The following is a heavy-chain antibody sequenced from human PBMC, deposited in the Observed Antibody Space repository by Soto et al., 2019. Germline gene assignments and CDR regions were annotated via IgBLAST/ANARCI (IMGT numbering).Heavy chain of an antibody. CDR3: AGALGPYYADY. V-gene: IGHV4-34*01. CDR2: INHSGST. D-gene: IGHD3-10*01. J-gene: IGHJ4*02. Sequence: IRKPPGKGLEWIGEINHSGSTNYNPSLKSRVTISVDTSKNQFSLKLSSVTAADTAVYYCAGALGPYYADYWGQGTLVTVSS.